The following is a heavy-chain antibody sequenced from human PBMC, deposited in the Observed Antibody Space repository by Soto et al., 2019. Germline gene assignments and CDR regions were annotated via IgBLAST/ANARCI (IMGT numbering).Heavy chain of an antibody. D-gene: IGHD3-10*01. V-gene: IGHV3-48*01. J-gene: IGHJ4*02. CDR1: GFTFSRYS. Sequence: GGSLRLSCAASGFTFSRYSMNWVRQAPGKGLEWVSYISSSSSTIYHADSVKGRFTISRDNAKNSLYLQMNSLRAEDTAVYYCALSYYGSGTSFDYWGQGTLVTGSS. CDR2: ISSSSSTI. CDR3: ALSYYGSGTSFDY.